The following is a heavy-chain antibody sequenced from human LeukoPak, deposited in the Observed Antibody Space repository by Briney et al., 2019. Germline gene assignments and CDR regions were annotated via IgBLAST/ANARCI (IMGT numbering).Heavy chain of an antibody. CDR2: IYYSGST. CDR3: AKDRRVVTPGWFDP. CDR1: GGSISSGGYY. J-gene: IGHJ5*02. Sequence: PSETLSLTCTVSGGSISSGGYYWSWIRQHPGKGLEWIGYIYYSGSTYYNPSLKSRVTISVDTSKNQFSLKLSSVTAADTAVYYCAKDRRVVTPGWFDPWGQGTLVTVSS. V-gene: IGHV4-31*03. D-gene: IGHD4-23*01.